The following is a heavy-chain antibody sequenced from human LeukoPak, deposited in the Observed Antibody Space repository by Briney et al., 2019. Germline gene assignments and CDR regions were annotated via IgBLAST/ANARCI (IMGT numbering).Heavy chain of an antibody. V-gene: IGHV3-7*03. CDR3: ASQPAAADVDY. CDR1: RFTFSNYW. Sequence: GGSLRLSCAASRFTFSNYWMTWVRQAPGKGLEWVANINQDGTKKSCVDSVKGRFTISKDNAKNSLYLQMNSQRADDTGVYYCASQPAAADVDYWGQGALVTVSS. CDR2: INQDGTKK. J-gene: IGHJ4*02. D-gene: IGHD6-25*01.